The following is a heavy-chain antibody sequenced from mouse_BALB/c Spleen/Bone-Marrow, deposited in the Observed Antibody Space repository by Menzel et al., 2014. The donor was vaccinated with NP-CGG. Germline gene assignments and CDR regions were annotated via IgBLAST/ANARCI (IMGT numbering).Heavy chain of an antibody. J-gene: IGHJ2*01. V-gene: IGHV1S29*02. CDR3: ARGRRYDGPYFDY. Sequence: EVKLVESGPELVKPGASVKISCKASGYTFTDFNMHWVKQSHGKSLEWIGFISPYIGGTGYNQKFKSKATLTVDSSSSTAYMELRSLTSEDSAVYYCARGRRYDGPYFDYWGQGTTFTVSS. CDR1: GYTFTDFN. CDR2: ISPYIGGT. D-gene: IGHD2-14*01.